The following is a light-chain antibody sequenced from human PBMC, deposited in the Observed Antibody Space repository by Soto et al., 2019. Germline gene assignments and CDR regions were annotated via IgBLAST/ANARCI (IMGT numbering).Light chain of an antibody. CDR1: QSVSSNY. J-gene: IGKJ2*01. Sequence: EIVLTQSPGTLSLSPGERATLSCRASQSVSSNYIAWYQQNPGQAPGLLIYGASTRATGIPDRFSGSGSGTDFTLTISRLEPEDFAVYFCQQYGRSPPFAFGQGTKVDIK. CDR2: GAS. CDR3: QQYGRSPPFA. V-gene: IGKV3-20*01.